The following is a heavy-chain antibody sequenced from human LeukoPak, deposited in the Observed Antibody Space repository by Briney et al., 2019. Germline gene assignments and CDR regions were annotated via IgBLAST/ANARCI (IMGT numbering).Heavy chain of an antibody. CDR3: ARGWIQLWETFDY. V-gene: IGHV1-69*05. D-gene: IGHD5-18*01. CDR2: IIPILGTA. J-gene: IGHJ4*02. Sequence: GASVKVSCKASGGTFSSYAISWVRQAPGQGLEWMGRIIPILGTANYAQKFQGRVTITTDESTSTAYMELSSLRSEDTAVYYCARGWIQLWETFDYWGQGTLVTVSS. CDR1: GGTFSSYA.